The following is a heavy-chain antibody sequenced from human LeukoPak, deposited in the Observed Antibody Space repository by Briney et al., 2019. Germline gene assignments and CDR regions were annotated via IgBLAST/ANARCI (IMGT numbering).Heavy chain of an antibody. CDR2: ISSSGSTI. CDR3: ASPGLSGSFYHYFDY. J-gene: IGHJ4*02. CDR1: GFTFSDYY. Sequence: GGSLRLSCAASGFTFSDYYMSWIRQAPGKGLEWVSYISSSGSTIYYADSVKGRFTISRDNAKSSLYLQMNSLRAEDAAVYYCASPGLSGSFYHYFDYWGQGTLVTVSS. D-gene: IGHD1-26*01. V-gene: IGHV3-11*04.